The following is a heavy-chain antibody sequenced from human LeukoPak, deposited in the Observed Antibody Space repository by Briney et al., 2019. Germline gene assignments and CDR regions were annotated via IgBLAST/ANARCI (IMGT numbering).Heavy chain of an antibody. V-gene: IGHV4-59*08. Sequence: SETLSLTCTVSGGSISSYYWNWIRQPPGKGLEWIGYIFYSGSTNYNPSLKSRVTISVDTSKNQFSLKLSSVTAADTAVYYCARQRSGFNWFDPWGQGTLVTVSS. J-gene: IGHJ5*02. CDR1: GGSISSYY. D-gene: IGHD6-19*01. CDR3: ARQRSGFNWFDP. CDR2: IFYSGST.